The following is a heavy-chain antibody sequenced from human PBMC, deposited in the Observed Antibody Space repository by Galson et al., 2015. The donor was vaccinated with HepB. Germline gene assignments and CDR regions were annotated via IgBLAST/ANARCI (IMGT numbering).Heavy chain of an antibody. CDR2: IWYDGSNK. V-gene: IGHV3-33*01. CDR1: GFTFSSYG. J-gene: IGHJ5*02. CDR3: ARDLSSSSLDP. D-gene: IGHD6-13*01. Sequence: SLRLSCAASGFTFSSYGMHWVRQAPGKGLEWVAVIWYDGSNKYYADSVKGRFTISRDNSKNTLYLQMNSLRAEDTAVYYCARDLSSSSLDPWGQGTLVTVSS.